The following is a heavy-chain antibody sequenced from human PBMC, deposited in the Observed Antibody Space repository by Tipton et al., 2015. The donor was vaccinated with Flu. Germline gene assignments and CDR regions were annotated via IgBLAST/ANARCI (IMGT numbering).Heavy chain of an antibody. J-gene: IGHJ4*02. CDR1: GFSFRSYE. Sequence: SLRLSCAASGFSFRSYEMNWVRQAPGKGLEWLSYISSSGNTISYADSVRGRFTISRDNAKTSLYLQLNSLRAEDTAVYFSASLTGDDYWGQGNLVTVSS. D-gene: IGHD7-27*01. CDR3: ASLTGDDY. CDR2: ISSSGNTI. V-gene: IGHV3-48*03.